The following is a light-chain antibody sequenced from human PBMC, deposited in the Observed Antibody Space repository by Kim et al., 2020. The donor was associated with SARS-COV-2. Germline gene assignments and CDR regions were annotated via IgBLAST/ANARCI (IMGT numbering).Light chain of an antibody. V-gene: IGKV3-20*01. CDR3: QQYGGSPPYT. Sequence: SPGERATLSCRASQSVSSSYLAWYQRKPGQAPRLLFYGASTRATGIPDRFSGSGSGTEFTLTINGLEPEDFALYYCQQYGGSPPYTFGQGTKLEI. CDR1: QSVSSSY. J-gene: IGKJ2*01. CDR2: GAS.